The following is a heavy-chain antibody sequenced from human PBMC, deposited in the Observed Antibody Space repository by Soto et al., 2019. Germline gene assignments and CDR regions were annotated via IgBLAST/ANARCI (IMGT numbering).Heavy chain of an antibody. CDR3: ARWDTEFSTHHYYGMDV. D-gene: IGHD1-26*01. J-gene: IGHJ6*02. V-gene: IGHV5-51*01. Sequence: GQSLRISCKGSGYSFTTYWIAWVRQMPGKGLEWMGIIYPDDSDTTYSPSFQGQVTISADKSIGTAYLQWSSLKASDTAMYYCARWDTEFSTHHYYGMDVWGQGTTVTVSS. CDR2: IYPDDSDT. CDR1: GYSFTTYW.